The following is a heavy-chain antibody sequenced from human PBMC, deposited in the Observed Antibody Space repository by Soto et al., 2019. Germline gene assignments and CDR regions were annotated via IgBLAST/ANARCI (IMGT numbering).Heavy chain of an antibody. J-gene: IGHJ6*02. V-gene: IGHV3-48*02. CDR2: ISSSSSTI. Sequence: PGGSLRLSCAASGFTFSSYSMNWVRQAPGKGLEWVSYISSSSSTIYYADSVKGRFTISRDNAKNSLYLQMNSLRDEDTAVYYCARDLREQWLVQYYYYGMDVWGQGTTVTVS. CDR1: GFTFSSYS. CDR3: ARDLREQWLVQYYYYGMDV. D-gene: IGHD6-19*01.